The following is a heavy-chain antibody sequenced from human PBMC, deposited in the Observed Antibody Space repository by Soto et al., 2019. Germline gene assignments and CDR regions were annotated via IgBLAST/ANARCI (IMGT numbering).Heavy chain of an antibody. CDR1: GFTFSSYA. D-gene: IGHD2-15*01. CDR2: ISGSGGST. V-gene: IGHV3-23*01. CDR3: AKDRRGGSHLNSEFDY. J-gene: IGHJ4*02. Sequence: EVQLLESGGGLVQPGGSLRLSCAASGFTFSSYAMSWVRQAPGKGLEWVSAISGSGGSTYYADSVKGRFTMSRDNSKNTLYLQMNSLRAEDTAVYYCAKDRRGGSHLNSEFDYWGQGTLVTVSS.